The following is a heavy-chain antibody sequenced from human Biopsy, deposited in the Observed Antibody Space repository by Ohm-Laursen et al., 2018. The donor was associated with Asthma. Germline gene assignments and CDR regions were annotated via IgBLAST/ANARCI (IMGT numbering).Heavy chain of an antibody. V-gene: IGHV3-30*03. D-gene: IGHD2-8*01. CDR2: VTYDGISQ. Sequence: SLRLSCTAPGFTFSNYGMHWVRQVAGKGLDWVAVVTYDGISQYYAESVKGRFTISRDNSRNTLNLQMNSVRPDDTAVYFCARERAGVLGSYNGMDVWGPGTTVTVSS. J-gene: IGHJ6*02. CDR1: GFTFSNYG. CDR3: ARERAGVLGSYNGMDV.